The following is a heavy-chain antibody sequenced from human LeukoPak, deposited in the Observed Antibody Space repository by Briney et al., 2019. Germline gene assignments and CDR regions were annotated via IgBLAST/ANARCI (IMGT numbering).Heavy chain of an antibody. CDR2: IKQDGSEK. J-gene: IGHJ4*02. Sequence: GGSLRLSCAASGFTFSSHWMSWVRQAPGKGLEWVANIKQDGSEKYYVDSVKGRFTISRDNAKNSLYLQMNSLRAEDTAVYYCARISGSYASQFFDYWGQGTLVTVSS. CDR3: ARISGSYASQFFDY. V-gene: IGHV3-7*01. D-gene: IGHD1-26*01. CDR1: GFTFSSHW.